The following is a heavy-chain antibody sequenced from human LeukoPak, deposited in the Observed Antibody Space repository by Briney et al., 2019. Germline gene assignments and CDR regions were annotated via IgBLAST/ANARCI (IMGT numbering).Heavy chain of an antibody. J-gene: IGHJ4*02. Sequence: GGSLRLSCAASGFTFSSYSMDWVRQAPGKGLEWVANIKQDGSEKYYVDSVKGRFTISRDNAKNSLYLQINSLRAEDTAVYYCAREGLLWFGELFYWGQGTLVTVSS. V-gene: IGHV3-7*01. CDR3: AREGLLWFGELFY. D-gene: IGHD3-10*01. CDR2: IKQDGSEK. CDR1: GFTFSSYS.